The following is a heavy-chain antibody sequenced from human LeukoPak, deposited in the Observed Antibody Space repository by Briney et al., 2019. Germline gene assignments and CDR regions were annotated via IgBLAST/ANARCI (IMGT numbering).Heavy chain of an antibody. CDR1: GYTFTSYG. J-gene: IGHJ4*02. D-gene: IGHD3-16*02. CDR3: ARVVITFGGVIGNLEGY. V-gene: IGHV1-18*01. Sequence: ASVKVSCKASGYTFTSYGISWVRQAPGQGLEWMGWISAYNGNTNYAQKLQGRVTMTTDTSTSTAYMELRSLRSDDTAVYYCARVVITFGGVIGNLEGYWGQGTLVTVSS. CDR2: ISAYNGNT.